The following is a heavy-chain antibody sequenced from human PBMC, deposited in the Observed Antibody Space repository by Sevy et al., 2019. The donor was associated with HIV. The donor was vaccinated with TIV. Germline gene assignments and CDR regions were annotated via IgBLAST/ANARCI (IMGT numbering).Heavy chain of an antibody. CDR3: VKEGGGEGGDH. CDR1: GFSYSSYG. V-gene: IGHV3-30*02. D-gene: IGHD2-21*01. Sequence: GSLRLSCAASGFSYSSYGMHWVRQAPGKGLEWVAYIQYDGSNKDYADSVKGRFTISRDNSKNTQDLQMNSLRVEDTAVYYCVKEGGGEGGDHWGQGTLVTVSS. J-gene: IGHJ4*02. CDR2: IQYDGSNK.